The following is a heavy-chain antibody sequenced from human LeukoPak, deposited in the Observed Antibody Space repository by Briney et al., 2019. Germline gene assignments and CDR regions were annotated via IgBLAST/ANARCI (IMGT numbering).Heavy chain of an antibody. Sequence: PGGSLRLSCAASGFTVSSKDMSWVRQAPGKGPEWVANINQDGSEKYYVDSVKGRFTTSRDNAKNSLYLQMNSLRGEDTAVYYCARDRIWTVLYWGQGTLVTVSS. D-gene: IGHD2-15*01. CDR2: INQDGSEK. V-gene: IGHV3-7*01. J-gene: IGHJ4*02. CDR1: GFTVSSKD. CDR3: ARDRIWTVLY.